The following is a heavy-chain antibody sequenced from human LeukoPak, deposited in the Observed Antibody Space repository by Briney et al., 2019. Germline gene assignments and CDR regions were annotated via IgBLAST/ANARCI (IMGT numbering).Heavy chain of an antibody. Sequence: PSETLSLTCAVYGGSFSGYCWSWIRQPPGKGLEWIGEINQSGSTNYNPSLKSRVTISADTSKNQFSLKLSSVTAADTAVYYCARGPRGSGSYFLNYWGQGTLVTVSS. D-gene: IGHD3-10*01. CDR3: ARGPRGSGSYFLNY. V-gene: IGHV4-34*01. J-gene: IGHJ4*02. CDR1: GGSFSGYC. CDR2: INQSGST.